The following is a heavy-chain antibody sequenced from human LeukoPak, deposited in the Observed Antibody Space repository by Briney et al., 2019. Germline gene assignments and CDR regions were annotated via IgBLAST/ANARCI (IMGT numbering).Heavy chain of an antibody. CDR1: GFTFSSYG. D-gene: IGHD1-14*01. CDR3: ARVLNWNHAGLDY. Sequence: PGGSLRLSCAESGFTFSSYGIHWVPQAPGKGLEWVAFIRYDGRNKYYADSVKGRFTISRDNSKNTLYLQMNSLRAEDTAVYYCARVLNWNHAGLDYWGQGTLVTVSS. CDR2: IRYDGRNK. J-gene: IGHJ4*02. V-gene: IGHV3-30*02.